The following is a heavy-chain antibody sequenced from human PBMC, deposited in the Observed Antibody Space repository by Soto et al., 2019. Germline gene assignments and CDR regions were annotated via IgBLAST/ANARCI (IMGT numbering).Heavy chain of an antibody. CDR2: IYTGDYDA. CDR3: XRLNDSSRDYYYYGMDV. CDR1: GYSFTNYW. Sequence: GESLKISCKGSGYSFTNYWIGWVRRMPGTGLEWMGIIYTGDYDARYSPSFQGQVTISADKSISTAYLQWSSLKASDTAMYYCXRLNDSSRDYYYYGMDVWGQGTTVTVSS. J-gene: IGHJ6*02. D-gene: IGHD3-3*01. V-gene: IGHV5-51*01.